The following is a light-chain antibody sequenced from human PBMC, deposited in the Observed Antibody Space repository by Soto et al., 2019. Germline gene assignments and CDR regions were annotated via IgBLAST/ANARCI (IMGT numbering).Light chain of an antibody. V-gene: IGLV8-61*01. J-gene: IGLJ3*02. CDR3: GLYMGGGIWV. Sequence: QTVVTQEPSFSVSPGRTVTLTCGLSSGSVSTSYYPSWYQQNPGQAPRTLIYSTNTRSSGVPDRFSGSILGNKAALTITGAEADEEDDDYCGLYMGGGIWVFGGGTKLTVL. CDR1: SGSVSTSYY. CDR2: STN.